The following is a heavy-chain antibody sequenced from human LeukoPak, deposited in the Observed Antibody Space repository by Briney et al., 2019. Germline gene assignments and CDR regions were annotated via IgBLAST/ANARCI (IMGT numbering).Heavy chain of an antibody. J-gene: IGHJ6*02. D-gene: IGHD7-27*01. V-gene: IGHV1-2*02. CDR1: GYTFTGYY. Sequence: ASVKVSCKASGYTFTGYYMHWVRQAPGQGLEWMGWINPNSGGTNYAQKFQGRVTMTRGTSISTAYMELSRLRSDDTAVYYCAREVTGDPYYYYGMDVWGQGTTVTVSS. CDR3: AREVTGDPYYYYGMDV. CDR2: INPNSGGT.